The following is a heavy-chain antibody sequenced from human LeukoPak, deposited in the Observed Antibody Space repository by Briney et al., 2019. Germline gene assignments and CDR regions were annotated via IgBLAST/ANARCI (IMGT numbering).Heavy chain of an antibody. D-gene: IGHD7-27*01. CDR2: ISGSGGST. J-gene: IGHJ2*01. Sequence: GGSLRLSCAASGFTFSSYAMSWVRQAPGKGLEWVSAISGSGGSTYYADSVKGRFTISRDNSNNTLYLQMNSLRTEDTAVYYCSRGPSWGDWYFDLWGRGTLVTVSS. CDR3: SRGPSWGDWYFDL. V-gene: IGHV3-23*01. CDR1: GFTFSSYA.